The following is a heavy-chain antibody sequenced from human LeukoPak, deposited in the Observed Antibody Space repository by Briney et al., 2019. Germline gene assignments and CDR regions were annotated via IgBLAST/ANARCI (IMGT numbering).Heavy chain of an antibody. Sequence: SETLSLTRTVLGGPIKRYYWGWIRQPAGQGLGWIGRIYTSGRTNYNRSLKSRVTMSVDTSKNQFSLKLSSVTAANTAVYYCARGITWTAMAEDYFDYWGQGTLVTVSS. CDR2: IYTSGRT. CDR3: ARGITWTAMAEDYFDY. D-gene: IGHD5-18*01. V-gene: IGHV4-4*07. J-gene: IGHJ4*02. CDR1: GGPIKRYY.